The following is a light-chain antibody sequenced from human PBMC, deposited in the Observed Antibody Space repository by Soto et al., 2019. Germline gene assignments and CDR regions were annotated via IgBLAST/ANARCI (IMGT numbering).Light chain of an antibody. Sequence: EILVTQSPATLSVSPGERASLSCRASQSVDSNLAWYQQKPGQAPRLLIYGASTRATGIPARFSGSGSGTEFTLTISSLQSEDFAVYYCQQYNNWPRTFGQGTKVDIK. V-gene: IGKV3-15*01. CDR3: QQYNNWPRT. CDR2: GAS. J-gene: IGKJ1*01. CDR1: QSVDSN.